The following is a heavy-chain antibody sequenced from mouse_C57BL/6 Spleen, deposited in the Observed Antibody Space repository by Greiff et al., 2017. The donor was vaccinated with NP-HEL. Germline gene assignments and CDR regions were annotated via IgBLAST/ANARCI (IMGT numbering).Heavy chain of an antibody. J-gene: IGHJ3*01. CDR2: IHPSDSDT. V-gene: IGHV1-74*01. D-gene: IGHD4-1*01. CDR1: GYTFTSYW. Sequence: QVQLKQPGAELVKPGASVKVSCKASGYTFTSYWMHWVKQRPGQGLEWIGRIHPSDSDTNYNQKFKGKATLTVDKSSSTAYMQLSSLTSEDSAVYYCAIWGLTGKFAYWGQGTLVTVSA. CDR3: AIWGLTGKFAY.